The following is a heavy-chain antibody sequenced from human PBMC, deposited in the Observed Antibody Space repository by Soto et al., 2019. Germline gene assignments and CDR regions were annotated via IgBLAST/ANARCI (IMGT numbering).Heavy chain of an antibody. V-gene: IGHV1-69*02. D-gene: IGHD6-19*01. CDR2: IIPSLGIA. J-gene: IGHJ3*02. CDR3: AIGIAVDNDAFDI. CDR1: GGTISSYT. Sequence: AXVKVSCKASGGTISSYTTSWVRQAPGQGLEWMGRIIPSLGIANYAQKFQGRVTITADKSTSTAYMELSSLRSEDTAVYYCAIGIAVDNDAFDIWGQGTMVTVSS.